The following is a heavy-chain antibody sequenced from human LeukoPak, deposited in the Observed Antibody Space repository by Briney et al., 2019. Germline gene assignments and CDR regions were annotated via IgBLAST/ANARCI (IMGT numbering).Heavy chain of an antibody. CDR3: ARAHSGSYYSSSYYFDY. V-gene: IGHV4-34*01. CDR2: INHSGST. Sequence: SETLSLTCAVYGGSFSGYYWSWIRQPPGKGLEWIGEINHSGSTNYNPSLKSRVTISVDTSKNQFSLKLSSVTAADTAVYYCARAHSGSYYSSSYYFDYWGQGTLVTVSS. D-gene: IGHD1-26*01. J-gene: IGHJ4*02. CDR1: GGSFSGYY.